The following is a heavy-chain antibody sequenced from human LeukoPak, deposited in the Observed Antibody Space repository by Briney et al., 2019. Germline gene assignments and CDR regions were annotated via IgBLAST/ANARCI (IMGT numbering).Heavy chain of an antibody. CDR3: ARARGDGYNSLDY. Sequence: LSLTCAVSGGSISSSSYYWGWIRQAPGKGLEWVSYISSSGSTIYYADSVKGRFTISRDNAKNSLYLQMNSLRAEDTAVYYCARARGDGYNSLDYWGQGTLVTVSS. J-gene: IGHJ4*02. CDR2: ISSSGSTI. V-gene: IGHV3-11*01. D-gene: IGHD5-24*01. CDR1: GGSISSSSYY.